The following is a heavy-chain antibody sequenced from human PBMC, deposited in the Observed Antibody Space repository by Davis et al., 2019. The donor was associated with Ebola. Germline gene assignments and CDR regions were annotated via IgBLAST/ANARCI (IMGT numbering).Heavy chain of an antibody. CDR1: GFSLTTRGVG. V-gene: IGHV2-5*02. J-gene: IGHJ6*02. CDR2: IYWDDDK. Sequence: SGPTLVKPTQTLTLTCTFSGFSLTTRGVGVGWIRQPPGKALEWLALIYWDDDKRYSPSLKSRLTISKDTSKSQVVLTMTNMDPVDTATYYCARPRGIVGADYYYGMDVWGQGTTVTVSS. D-gene: IGHD1-26*01. CDR3: ARPRGIVGADYYYGMDV.